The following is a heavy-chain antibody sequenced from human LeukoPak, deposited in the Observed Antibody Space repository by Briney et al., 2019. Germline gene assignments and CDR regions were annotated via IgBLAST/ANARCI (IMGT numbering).Heavy chain of an antibody. Sequence: ASVKVSCKASGYTFTRYYMHWVRQAPGQGLEWMGIINPSGGSTNYAQKFQGRVTMTRDTSTNTVYMELSSLRSEDTAVYYCARVELGDGYTDWGQGTLVTVSS. J-gene: IGHJ4*02. CDR1: GYTFTRYY. D-gene: IGHD5-24*01. CDR3: ARVELGDGYTD. V-gene: IGHV1-46*01. CDR2: INPSGGST.